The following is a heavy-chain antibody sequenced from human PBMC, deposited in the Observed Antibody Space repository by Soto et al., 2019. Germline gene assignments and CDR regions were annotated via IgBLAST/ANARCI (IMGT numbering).Heavy chain of an antibody. CDR2: IIPILGIA. Sequence: SVKVSCKASGGTFSSYTISWVRQAPGQGLEWMGRIIPILGIANYAQKFQGRVTITADKSTSTAYMELSSLRSEDTAVYYCAREGYCSSTSCHSFGSDPNWFDPWGQGTLVTVSS. CDR3: AREGYCSSTSCHSFGSDPNWFDP. CDR1: GGTFSSYT. D-gene: IGHD2-2*01. V-gene: IGHV1-69*04. J-gene: IGHJ5*02.